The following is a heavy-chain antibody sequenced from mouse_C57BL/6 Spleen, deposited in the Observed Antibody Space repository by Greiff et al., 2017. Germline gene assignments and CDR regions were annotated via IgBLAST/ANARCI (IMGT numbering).Heavy chain of an antibody. CDR2: INPSTGGT. V-gene: IGHV1-42*01. CDR1: GYSFTGYY. J-gene: IGHJ4*01. D-gene: IGHD2-1*01. Sequence: VQLQQSGPGLVKPGASVKISCTASGYSFTGYYMNWVKQSPEKSLEWIGEINPSTGGTTYNQKFKAKATLTVDKSSSTAYMQLKSLTSEDSAVYYCARREDGNYRNYAMDYWGQGTSVTVSS. CDR3: ARREDGNYRNYAMDY.